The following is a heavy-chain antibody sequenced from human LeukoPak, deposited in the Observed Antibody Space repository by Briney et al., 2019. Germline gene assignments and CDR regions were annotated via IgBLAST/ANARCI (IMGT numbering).Heavy chain of an antibody. CDR1: GFTFSSYS. D-gene: IGHD6-13*01. Sequence: GGSLRLSCAASGFTFSSYSMNWVRQAPGKGLEWVTSISSSSSYIYYADSVKGRFTISRDNAKNTLYLQMNSLRAEDTAVYYCAKDQQQLGSYYFDYWGQGTLVTVSS. J-gene: IGHJ4*02. CDR2: ISSSSSYI. CDR3: AKDQQQLGSYYFDY. V-gene: IGHV3-21*01.